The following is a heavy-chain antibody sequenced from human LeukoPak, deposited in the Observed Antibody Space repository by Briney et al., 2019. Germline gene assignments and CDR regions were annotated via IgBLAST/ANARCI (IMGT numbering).Heavy chain of an antibody. CDR1: GGSISSGGYS. CDR2: IYHSGST. D-gene: IGHD3-22*01. J-gene: IGHJ4*02. V-gene: IGHV4-30-2*01. Sequence: SETLSLTCAVSGGSISSGGYSWSWIRQPPGKGLEWIGYIYHSGSTYYNPSLKSRVTISVDRSKNQFSLKLSSVTAADTAVYYCARGNYYDSSDFDYWGQGTLVTVSS. CDR3: ARGNYYDSSDFDY.